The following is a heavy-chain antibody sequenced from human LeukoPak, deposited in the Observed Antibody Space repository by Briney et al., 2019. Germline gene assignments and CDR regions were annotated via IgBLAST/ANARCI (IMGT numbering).Heavy chain of an antibody. CDR3: ARHRHSYGYFLWYFDY. V-gene: IGHV4-34*01. Sequence: PSETLSLTCAVYGGSFSGYYWSWIRQPPGKGLEWIGEINHSGSTNYNPSLKSRVTISVDTSKNQFSLKLSSVTAADTAVYYCARHRHSYGYFLWYFDYWGQGTLVTVSS. D-gene: IGHD5-18*01. J-gene: IGHJ4*02. CDR2: INHSGST. CDR1: GGSFSGYY.